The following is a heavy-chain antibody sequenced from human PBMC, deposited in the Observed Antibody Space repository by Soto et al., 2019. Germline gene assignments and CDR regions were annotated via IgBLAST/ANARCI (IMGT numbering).Heavy chain of an antibody. Sequence: SVTVSCKASGFTFSTSAVQWVRQARGQRPEWMGWIVGGSGNTNYAQNSQERVIITRDMSTSTVYMELSSLRSDDTAVYCWAARSSGIYEMDGWGQGTTVRVYS. J-gene: IGHJ6*02. CDR2: IVGGSGNT. CDR3: AARSSGIYEMDG. V-gene: IGHV1-58*01. D-gene: IGHD6-19*01. CDR1: GFTFSTSA.